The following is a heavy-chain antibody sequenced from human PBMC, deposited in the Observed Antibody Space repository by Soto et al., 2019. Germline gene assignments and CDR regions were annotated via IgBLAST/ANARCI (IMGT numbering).Heavy chain of an antibody. J-gene: IGHJ6*03. V-gene: IGHV1-18*01. Sequence: QDQLVQSGVEVKKPGASVKVSCKASGYSFTNYGITWVRQAPGQGFEWMGWIRAYNGNTNYAQKFQGRVTLTNDAPTSTAYLELRSLRSDDTAVYYCARDRGVAPPVAGNTHYYYYMDVWSKGTTVTVSS. CDR1: GYSFTNYG. D-gene: IGHD6-19*01. CDR3: ARDRGVAPPVAGNTHYYYYMDV. CDR2: IRAYNGNT.